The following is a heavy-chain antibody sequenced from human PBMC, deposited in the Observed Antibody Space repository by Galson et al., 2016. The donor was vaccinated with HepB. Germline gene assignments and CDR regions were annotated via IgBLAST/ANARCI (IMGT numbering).Heavy chain of an antibody. Sequence: SLRLSCAASGFTFSSYSMNWVRQAPGKGLEWVSSISSSSSYIYYADSVKGRFTISRDNAKNSLYLQMNSLRAEDTAVYYCAMFSGYSYGQDFYYYYGIDVWGKGTTVTVSS. J-gene: IGHJ6*04. CDR2: ISSSSSYI. D-gene: IGHD5-18*01. CDR1: GFTFSSYS. V-gene: IGHV3-21*01. CDR3: AMFSGYSYGQDFYYYYGIDV.